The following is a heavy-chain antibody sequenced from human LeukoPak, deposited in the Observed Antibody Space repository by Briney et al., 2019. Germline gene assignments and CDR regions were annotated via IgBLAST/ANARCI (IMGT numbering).Heavy chain of an antibody. J-gene: IGHJ5*02. CDR1: GGTFSSYA. Sequence: SVKVSCKASGGTFSSYAISWVRQAPGQGLEWMGGIIPIFGTANYAQKFQGGVTITADKSTSTAYMELSSLRSEDTAVYYCARVYYYGSGTLNWFDPWGQGTLVTVSS. CDR2: IIPIFGTA. V-gene: IGHV1-69*06. CDR3: ARVYYYGSGTLNWFDP. D-gene: IGHD3-10*01.